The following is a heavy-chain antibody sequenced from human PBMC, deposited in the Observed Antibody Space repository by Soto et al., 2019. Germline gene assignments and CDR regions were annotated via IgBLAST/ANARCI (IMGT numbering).Heavy chain of an antibody. CDR2: IYYSGST. Sequence: PSETLSLTYTVSGGSISSYYWSWIRQPPGKGLEWFGYIYYSGSTNYNPSLKSRVTISVDTSKNQFSLKLSSVTAADTAVYYCASSLGYCSGGSCSPEKYYFDYWGQGTLVTVSS. D-gene: IGHD2-15*01. J-gene: IGHJ4*02. CDR3: ASSLGYCSGGSCSPEKYYFDY. CDR1: GGSISSYY. V-gene: IGHV4-59*08.